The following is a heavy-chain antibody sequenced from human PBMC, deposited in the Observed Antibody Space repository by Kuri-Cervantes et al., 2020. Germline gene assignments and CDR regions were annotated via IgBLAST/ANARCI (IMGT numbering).Heavy chain of an antibody. D-gene: IGHD6-13*01. CDR1: GYTFTSYA. V-gene: IGHV7-4-1*02. CDR3: ASIAAAGASDI. Sequence: ASVKVSCKASGYTFTSYAMHWVRQAPGQGLEWMGWINTNTGNPTYAQGFTGRFVFSLDTSVSTAYLQISSLKAEDTAVYYCASIAAAGASDIWGQGTMVTVSS. J-gene: IGHJ3*02. CDR2: INTNTGNP.